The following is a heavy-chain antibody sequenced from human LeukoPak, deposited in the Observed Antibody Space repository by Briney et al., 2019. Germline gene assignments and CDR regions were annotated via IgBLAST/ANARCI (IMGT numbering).Heavy chain of an antibody. CDR3: AREAAYYDSSGYYYVWFDP. CDR1: GGSISSGGYY. V-gene: IGHV4-31*03. J-gene: IGHJ5*02. CDR2: IYYSGST. Sequence: SETLSLTCTVSGGSISSGGYYWSWIRQHPGKGLEWIGYIYYSGSTYYNPSLKGRVTISVDTSKNQFSLKLSSVTAADTAVYYCAREAAYYDSSGYYYVWFDPWGQGTLVTVSS. D-gene: IGHD3-22*01.